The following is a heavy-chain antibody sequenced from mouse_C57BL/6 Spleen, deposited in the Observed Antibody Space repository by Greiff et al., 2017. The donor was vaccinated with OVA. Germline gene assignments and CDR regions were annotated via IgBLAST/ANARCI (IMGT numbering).Heavy chain of an antibody. Sequence: EVMLVESGGGLVKPGGSLKLSCAASGFTFSDYGMHWVRQAPEKGLEWVAYISSGSSTIYYADTVKGRFTFSRDNAKNTLFLQMTSLRSEDTAMYYCARPYYGSSYWYFDVWGTGTTVTVSS. D-gene: IGHD1-1*01. J-gene: IGHJ1*03. CDR1: GFTFSDYG. CDR3: ARPYYGSSYWYFDV. V-gene: IGHV5-17*01. CDR2: ISSGSSTI.